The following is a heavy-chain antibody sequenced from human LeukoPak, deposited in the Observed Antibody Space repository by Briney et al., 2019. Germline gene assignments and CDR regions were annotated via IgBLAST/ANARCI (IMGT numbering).Heavy chain of an antibody. Sequence: GGSLRLSCVASGFSFSNYGMHWVRQAPGKGLEWVAVISYDGSNKYYADSVKGRFTISRDNSKNTLYLQMNSLRAEDTAVYYCAKAQYGSSGYVPDYWGQGTLVTVSS. V-gene: IGHV3-30*18. CDR2: ISYDGSNK. J-gene: IGHJ4*02. D-gene: IGHD3-22*01. CDR1: GFSFSNYG. CDR3: AKAQYGSSGYVPDY.